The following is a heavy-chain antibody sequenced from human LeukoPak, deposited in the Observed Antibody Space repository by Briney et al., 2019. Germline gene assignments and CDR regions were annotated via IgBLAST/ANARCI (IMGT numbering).Heavy chain of an antibody. V-gene: IGHV1-24*01. CDR3: ATMPFYDSSGKTESDDAFDI. CDR2: FDPEDGET. Sequence: ASVKVSCKVSGYTLTELSMHWVRQAPGKGLEWMGGFDPEDGETIYAQKFQGRVTMTEDTSTDTAYMELSSLRPEDTAVYYCATMPFYDSSGKTESDDAFDIWGQGTMVTVSS. D-gene: IGHD3-22*01. J-gene: IGHJ3*02. CDR1: GYTLTELS.